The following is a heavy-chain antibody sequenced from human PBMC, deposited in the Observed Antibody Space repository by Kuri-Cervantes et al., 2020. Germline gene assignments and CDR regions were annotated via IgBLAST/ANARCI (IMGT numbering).Heavy chain of an antibody. CDR3: AREGTSVRGVITYYFDY. Sequence: GGSLRLSCAASGFTFGTYGMHWVRQAPGKGLEWVAVIWYDGSNKYYADSVKGRFTISRDNAKNSLYLQMNSLRDEDTAVYYCAREGTSVRGVITYYFDYWGQGTLVTVSS. V-gene: IGHV3-33*01. D-gene: IGHD3-10*01. J-gene: IGHJ4*02. CDR1: GFTFGTYG. CDR2: IWYDGSNK.